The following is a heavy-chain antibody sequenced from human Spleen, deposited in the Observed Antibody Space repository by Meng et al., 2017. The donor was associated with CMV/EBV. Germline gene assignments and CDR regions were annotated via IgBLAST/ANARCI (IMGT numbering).Heavy chain of an antibody. D-gene: IGHD2-15*01. CDR1: GFTFSNFW. V-gene: IGHV3-7*01. Sequence: GESLKISCAASGFTFSNFWMNWVRQAPGKGLEWVANIKRDGSEKYYVDSVKGRFTISRDNAKTALYLQMNRLIAEDTAVYYCAREECSAGSCYSDYYYFGMDVWGQGTTVTVSS. J-gene: IGHJ6*02. CDR2: IKRDGSEK. CDR3: AREECSAGSCYSDYYYFGMDV.